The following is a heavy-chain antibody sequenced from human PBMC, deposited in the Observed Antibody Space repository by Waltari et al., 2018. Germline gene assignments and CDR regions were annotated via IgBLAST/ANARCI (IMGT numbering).Heavy chain of an antibody. J-gene: IGHJ3*01. Sequence: QVQLVQSGAEVKKSGASVKVSCKASGYSFTDNYINWVRQAPGQGLEWMGWINPKKGGTKYAQKFQGRVTMTRDTSISTAYMEVRRLRSDDTAVYYCARDRGVGATSDAFDVWGQGTMVAVSS. D-gene: IGHD1-26*01. CDR3: ARDRGVGATSDAFDV. V-gene: IGHV1-2*02. CDR2: INPKKGGT. CDR1: GYSFTDNY.